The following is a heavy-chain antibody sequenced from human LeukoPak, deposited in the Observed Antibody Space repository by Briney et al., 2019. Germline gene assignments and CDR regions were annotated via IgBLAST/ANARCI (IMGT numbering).Heavy chain of an antibody. J-gene: IGHJ4*02. D-gene: IGHD6-13*01. CDR3: ARGILAAAGRIWDY. CDR1: GGSISSYY. V-gene: IGHV4-59*01. Sequence: PSETLSLTYTVSGGSISSYYWNWIRQPPGMGLEWIGYIYYSGSTNYNPSLKSRVTISLDTSENQFSLQLSSVTAADTAVYYCARGILAAAGRIWDYWGQGTLVTVSS. CDR2: IYYSGST.